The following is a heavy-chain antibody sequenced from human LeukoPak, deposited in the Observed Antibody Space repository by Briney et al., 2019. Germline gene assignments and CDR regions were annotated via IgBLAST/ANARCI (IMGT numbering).Heavy chain of an antibody. CDR2: ISSSSSYI. Sequence: PGGSLRLSCAASGFTFSSYSMNWVRQAPGKGLEWVSSISSSSSYIYYADSVKGRFTISRDNAKNSLYLQMNSLRAEDTAVYYCASPGHYVWGSYRYDFAYWGQGTLVTVSS. CDR3: ASPGHYVWGSYRYDFAY. CDR1: GFTFSSYS. J-gene: IGHJ4*02. V-gene: IGHV3-21*01. D-gene: IGHD3-16*02.